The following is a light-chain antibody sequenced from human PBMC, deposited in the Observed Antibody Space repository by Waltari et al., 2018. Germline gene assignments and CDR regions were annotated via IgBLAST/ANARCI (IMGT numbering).Light chain of an antibody. CDR3: QQRSTWPLT. J-gene: IGKJ4*01. V-gene: IGKV3-11*01. CDR2: DVS. CDR1: QNVNNY. Sequence: DIVLTQSPATLSLSPGDRATLSCRASQNVNNYFAWFQQKPGQAPRLLIYDVSTRATGIPSRFTGSGSRTDFTLSISSVEPEDVAVYYCQQRSTWPLTFGGGTQVEIK.